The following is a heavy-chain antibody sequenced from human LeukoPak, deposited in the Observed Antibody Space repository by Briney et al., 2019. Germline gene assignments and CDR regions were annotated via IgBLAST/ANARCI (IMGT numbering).Heavy chain of an antibody. CDR3: ARATLSDYYFNY. V-gene: IGHV1-46*01. Sequence: ASVKVSCKASGYTFTSYYMHWVRQAPGQGLEWMGIINPSGGSTSYAQKFQGRVSMTRDTSTNTVYMELSSLRSEDTAVYFCARATLSDYYFNYWGQGTLVTVSS. CDR2: INPSGGST. CDR1: GYTFTSYY. J-gene: IGHJ4*02.